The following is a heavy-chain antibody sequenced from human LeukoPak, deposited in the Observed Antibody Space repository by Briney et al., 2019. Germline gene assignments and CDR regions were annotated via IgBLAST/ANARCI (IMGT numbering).Heavy chain of an antibody. CDR2: IYTSGST. Sequence: PSETLSLTCTVSGGSISSRSYYWSWIRQPAGKGLEWIGRIYTSGSTNYNPSLKSRVTISVDTSKNQFSLRLSSVTAADTAVYYCARVTGYMIEDYFDYWGQGTLVTVSS. D-gene: IGHD3-22*01. J-gene: IGHJ4*02. CDR3: ARVTGYMIEDYFDY. CDR1: GGSISSRSYY. V-gene: IGHV4-61*02.